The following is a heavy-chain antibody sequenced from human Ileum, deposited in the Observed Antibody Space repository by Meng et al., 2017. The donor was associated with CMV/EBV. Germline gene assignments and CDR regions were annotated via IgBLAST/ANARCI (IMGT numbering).Heavy chain of an antibody. CDR1: GFSFISYL. V-gene: IGHV3-7*01. CDR2: INQGVSEA. CDR3: ATYGGAVGIYGMDV. J-gene: IGHJ6*02. Sequence: GGSLRLSCAASGFSFISYLMGWVRQAPGKGLEWVANINQGVSEAYYMDSVKGRFSISRDNAKHSVYLQMNTLRAEDTGVYYCATYGGAVGIYGMDVWGQGTTVTVSS. D-gene: IGHD3-16*01.